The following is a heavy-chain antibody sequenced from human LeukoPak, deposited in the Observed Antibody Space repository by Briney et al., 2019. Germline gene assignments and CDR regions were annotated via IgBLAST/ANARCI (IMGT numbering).Heavy chain of an antibody. CDR2: ISSSSSYI. D-gene: IGHD3-10*01. V-gene: IGHV3-21*01. CDR3: ASYYGSGSYEGY. CDR1: GFTFTYYN. Sequence: GGSLRLSCAASGFTFTYYNMNWVRQAPGKGLEWVSSISSSSSYIYYADSVKGRFTISRDNAKNSLYLQMNSLRAEDTAVYYCASYYGSGSYEGYWGQGTLVTVSS. J-gene: IGHJ4*02.